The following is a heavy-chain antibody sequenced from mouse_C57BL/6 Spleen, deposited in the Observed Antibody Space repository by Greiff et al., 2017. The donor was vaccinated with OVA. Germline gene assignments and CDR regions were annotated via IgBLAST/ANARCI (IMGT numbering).Heavy chain of an antibody. D-gene: IGHD2-4*01. CDR3: TTSYDYDEAWFAY. CDR1: GFNIKDDY. Sequence: EVQRVESGAELVRPGASVKLSCTASGFNIKDDYMHWVKQRPEQGLEWIGWIDPENGDTEYASKFQGKATITADTSSNTAYLQLSSLTSEDTAVYYCTTSYDYDEAWFAYWGQGTLVTVSA. V-gene: IGHV14-4*01. J-gene: IGHJ3*01. CDR2: IDPENGDT.